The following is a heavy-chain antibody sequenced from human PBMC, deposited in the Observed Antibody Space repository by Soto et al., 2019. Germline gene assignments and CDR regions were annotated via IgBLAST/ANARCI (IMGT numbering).Heavy chain of an antibody. Sequence: ASVKVSCKASGYPLTAEYLHGVRQAPGQGLEWMGWINPSSGGAKEAQKFRGRVTMTRDTSISAAYMELSRLTSDDTAVYYCAKGGSSWTEWFDPWGQGTLVTVSS. V-gene: IGHV1-2*02. D-gene: IGHD6-13*01. J-gene: IGHJ5*02. CDR2: INPSSGGA. CDR3: AKGGSSWTEWFDP. CDR1: GYPLTAEY.